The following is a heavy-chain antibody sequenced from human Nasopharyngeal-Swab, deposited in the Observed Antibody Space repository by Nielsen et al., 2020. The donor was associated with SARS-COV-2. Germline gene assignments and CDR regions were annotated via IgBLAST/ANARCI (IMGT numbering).Heavy chain of an antibody. D-gene: IGHD6-6*01. J-gene: IGHJ5*01. V-gene: IGHV1-18*01. CDR2: ISAYNGNT. CDR3: AREEYCSSFDT. Sequence: WVRQAPGQGLEWMGWISAYNGNTNYAQKLQGRVTMTTDTSTGTAYMELRSLRSDDTAVYYCAREEYCSSFDTWCHGPLVTVSS.